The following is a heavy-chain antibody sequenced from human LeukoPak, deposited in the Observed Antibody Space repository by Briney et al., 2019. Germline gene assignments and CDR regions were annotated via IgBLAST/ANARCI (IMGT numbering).Heavy chain of an antibody. CDR3: AKKDTAMVAFDY. J-gene: IGHJ4*02. Sequence: GGSLRLSCAASGFTFNNAWMSWVRQAPGKGLEWVSAISGSGGSTYYADSVKGRFTISRDNSKNTLYLQMNSLRAEDTAVYYCAKKDTAMVAFDYWGQGTLVTVSS. V-gene: IGHV3-23*01. D-gene: IGHD5-18*01. CDR2: ISGSGGST. CDR1: GFTFNNAW.